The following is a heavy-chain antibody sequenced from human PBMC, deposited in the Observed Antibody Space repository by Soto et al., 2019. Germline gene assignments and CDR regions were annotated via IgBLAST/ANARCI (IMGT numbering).Heavy chain of an antibody. J-gene: IGHJ4*02. D-gene: IGHD1-26*01. Sequence: SETLSLTCAVYGGSFSGYYWSWIRQPPGKGLEWIGEINHNGSTNYNPSLKSRVTISVDTSKNQFSLKLSSVTAADTAVYYCARGLRRESDYWGQGTLVTVSS. CDR3: ARGLRRESDY. V-gene: IGHV4-34*01. CDR1: GGSFSGYY. CDR2: INHNGST.